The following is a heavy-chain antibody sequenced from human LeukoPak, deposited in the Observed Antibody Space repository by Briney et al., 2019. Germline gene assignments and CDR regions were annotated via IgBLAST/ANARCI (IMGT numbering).Heavy chain of an antibody. J-gene: IGHJ4*02. CDR1: GGSISSGSYY. D-gene: IGHD4-11*01. V-gene: IGHV4-61*02. CDR2: IYTSGST. CDR3: ARELDYSNYGYFDY. Sequence: SETLSPTCTVSGGSISSGSYYWSWIRQPAGKGLEWIGRIYTSGSTNYNPSLKSRVTISVDTSKNQFSLKLSSVTAADTAVYYCARELDYSNYGYFDYWGQGTLVTVSS.